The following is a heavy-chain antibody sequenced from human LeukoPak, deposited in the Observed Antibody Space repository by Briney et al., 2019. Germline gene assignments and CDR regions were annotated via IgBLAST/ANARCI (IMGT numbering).Heavy chain of an antibody. J-gene: IGHJ4*02. CDR3: SKKGQNEDYGKPD. D-gene: IGHD4-17*01. CDR2: ISGSGGST. Sequence: GGSLRLSCAASGFTFSSYAMSWVRQAPGKGLEWVSAISGSGGSTYYADSVKGRFTISRDKSKNTLYLQMNSLRAEDTAVYYCSKKGQNEDYGKPDWGQGTLVTVSS. V-gene: IGHV3-23*01. CDR1: GFTFSSYA.